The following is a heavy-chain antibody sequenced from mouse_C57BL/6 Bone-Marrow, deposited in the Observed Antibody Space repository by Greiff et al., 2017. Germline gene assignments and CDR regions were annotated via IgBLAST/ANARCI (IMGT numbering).Heavy chain of an antibody. CDR2: IDPEDGET. D-gene: IGHD3-2*02. CDR3: ARGDTAQATDYAMDY. CDR1: GFNIKDYY. J-gene: IGHJ4*01. Sequence: VQLQQSGAELVKPGASVTLSCTASGFNIKDYYMHWVKQRTEQGLEWIGRIDPEDGETKYAPKFQGKATITADTSSNTAYLQLSSLTSEDTAVYDCARGDTAQATDYAMDYWGQGTSVTVSS. V-gene: IGHV14-2*01.